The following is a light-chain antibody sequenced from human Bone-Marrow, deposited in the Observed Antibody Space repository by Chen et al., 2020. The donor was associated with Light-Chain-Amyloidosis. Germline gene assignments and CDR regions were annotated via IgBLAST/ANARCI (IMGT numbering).Light chain of an antibody. CDR2: DAS. Sequence: DIQMPQSPFTLSASVGDRVTITCRASQSISSWLAWYQQKPGKAPKLLIFDASSLESGVPSRFSGSGSGTEFTLTISSLQPDDFATYYSQQYNSYPWTFGQGTKVEIK. CDR1: QSISSW. V-gene: IGKV1-5*01. CDR3: QQYNSYPWT. J-gene: IGKJ1*01.